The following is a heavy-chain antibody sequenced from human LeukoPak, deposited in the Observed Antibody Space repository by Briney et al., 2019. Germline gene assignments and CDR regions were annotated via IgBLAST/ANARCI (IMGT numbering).Heavy chain of an antibody. CDR1: GGSISSYH. Sequence: PSETLSLTCTVSGGSISSYHWSWIRQAAGKGLEWIGRIYTNETTNSNPSLKSRVTMSIDTSKNQFSLRLRSMTAADTAVYFCARNRGSHRYYYGLDVWGQGTTVTVSS. CDR2: IYTNETT. J-gene: IGHJ6*02. D-gene: IGHD1-26*01. CDR3: ARNRGSHRYYYGLDV. V-gene: IGHV4-4*07.